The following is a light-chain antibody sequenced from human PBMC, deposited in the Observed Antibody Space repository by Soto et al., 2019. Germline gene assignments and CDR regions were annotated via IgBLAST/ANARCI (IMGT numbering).Light chain of an antibody. V-gene: IGKV1-27*01. J-gene: IGKJ1*01. CDR1: QGISNY. Sequence: DIQMTQSPSSLSASVGDRVTITCRASQGISNYLAWYQQKPGKVPKLLIYGAFTLQSGVPSRFSGSGSGTDFTLRINSLQPEDVATSYCQRYDSAPPWTFGQGTKVEIK. CDR3: QRYDSAPPWT. CDR2: GAF.